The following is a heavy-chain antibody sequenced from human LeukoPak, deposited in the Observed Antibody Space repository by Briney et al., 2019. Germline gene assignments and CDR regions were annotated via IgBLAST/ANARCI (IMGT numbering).Heavy chain of an antibody. CDR3: GRAFPTLRTSSAGDL. D-gene: IGHD3-16*01. V-gene: IGHV3-21*01. J-gene: IGHJ4*02. CDR2: ISGLSSYT. CDR1: GLTLRNFA. Sequence: GGSLRLSCAAPGLTLRNFAMSWVRQAPGKGLEWVSSISGLSSYTYYGESVKGRFSISRDNAKNSLYLQMNSLGAEDTATYYCGRAFPTLRTSSAGDLWGQGILVTVSS.